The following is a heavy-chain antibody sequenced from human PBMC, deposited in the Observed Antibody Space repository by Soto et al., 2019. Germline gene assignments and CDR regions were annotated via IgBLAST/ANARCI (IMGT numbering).Heavy chain of an antibody. Sequence: SETLSLTCTVSGGSISSSSYYWGWIRQPPRKGLEWIGSIYYSGSTYYNPSLKSRVTISVDTSKNQFSLKLSSVTAADTAVYYCARGRLVTAHYMDVWGKGTTVTVSS. V-gene: IGHV4-39*01. CDR2: IYYSGST. CDR3: ARGRLVTAHYMDV. CDR1: GGSISSSSYY. J-gene: IGHJ6*03. D-gene: IGHD1-20*01.